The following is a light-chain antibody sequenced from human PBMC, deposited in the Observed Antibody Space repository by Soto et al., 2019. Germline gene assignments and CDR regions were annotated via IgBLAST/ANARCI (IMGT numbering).Light chain of an antibody. CDR3: QHYNSYSEA. J-gene: IGKJ1*01. CDR2: MAS. Sequence: DIQMTQSPSTLSGSVGDRVTITCRASQTISSWLAWYQQKPGKAPKLLIYMASNLQSGVPSRFGGAGSGTEFTLTISSLQPDDFATYYCQHYNSYSEAFGQGTKVDIK. V-gene: IGKV1-5*03. CDR1: QTISSW.